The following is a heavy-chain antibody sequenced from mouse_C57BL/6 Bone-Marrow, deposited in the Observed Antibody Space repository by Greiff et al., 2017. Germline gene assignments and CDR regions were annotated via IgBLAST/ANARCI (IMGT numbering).Heavy chain of an antibody. J-gene: IGHJ3*01. V-gene: IGHV1-58*01. CDR3: ACYLAWFAY. Sequence: EVQLQQSGAELVRPGSSVKMSCKTSGYTFTSYGINWVKQRPGQGLEWIGYIYIGNGYTAYNEKFKGKATLTSDTSSSTAYMQLSSLTSEDSAIYFCACYLAWFAYWGQGTLVTVSA. CDR2: IYIGNGYT. D-gene: IGHD5-5*01. CDR1: GYTFTSYG.